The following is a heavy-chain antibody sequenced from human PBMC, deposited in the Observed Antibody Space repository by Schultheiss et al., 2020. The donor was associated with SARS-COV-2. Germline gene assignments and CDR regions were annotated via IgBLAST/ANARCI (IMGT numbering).Heavy chain of an antibody. Sequence: ASVKVSCKASGYRFTDYWINWVRQAPGQGLEWMGRINPSSGDTNYAQKFQDRVTMATDTSINTAYIEVISLMSDDTAVYYCARDPLGDGQDWQFDPWGQGXXXXVSS. CDR2: INPSSGDT. V-gene: IGHV1-2*06. D-gene: IGHD5-24*01. J-gene: IGHJ5*02. CDR3: ARDPLGDGQDWQFDP. CDR1: GYRFTDYW.